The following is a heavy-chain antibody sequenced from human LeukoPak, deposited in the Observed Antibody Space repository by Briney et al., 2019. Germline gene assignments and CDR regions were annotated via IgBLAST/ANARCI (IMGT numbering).Heavy chain of an antibody. V-gene: IGHV3-48*03. J-gene: IGHJ4*02. Sequence: PGGSLRLSCAASGFTFSSYGMNWVRRAPGKGLEWVSYISSSGSTIYYADSVRGRFTISRDNAKNSLYLQMNSLRAEDTAVYYCARDRITVAVWGQGTLVTVSS. CDR3: ARDRITVAV. CDR2: ISSSGSTI. CDR1: GFTFSSYG. D-gene: IGHD4-23*01.